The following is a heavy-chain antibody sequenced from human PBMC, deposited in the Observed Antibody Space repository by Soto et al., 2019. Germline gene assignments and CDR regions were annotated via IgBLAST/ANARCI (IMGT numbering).Heavy chain of an antibody. V-gene: IGHV4-34*01. D-gene: IGHD3-10*01. CDR1: GGSFSGYY. CDR2: INHSGST. CDR3: ARPGSGSSKFFDI. Sequence: QVQLQQWGAGLLKPSETLSLTCAVYGGSFSGYYWSWIHQPPGKGLEWIGEINHSGSTNYNPSLKSRVTISVDTSKNQFSLKLSSVTAADTAVYYCARPGSGSSKFFDIWGQGTMVTVSS. J-gene: IGHJ3*02.